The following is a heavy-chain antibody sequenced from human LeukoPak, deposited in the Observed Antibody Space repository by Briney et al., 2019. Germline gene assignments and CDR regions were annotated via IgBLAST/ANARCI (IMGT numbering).Heavy chain of an antibody. D-gene: IGHD3-10*01. CDR1: GGTFSSYA. CDR2: IIPIFGTA. J-gene: IGHJ4*02. V-gene: IGHV1-69*13. CDR3: ASKSDGSDPLGAYYFDY. Sequence: SVKVSCKASGGTFSSYAISWVRQAPGQGLEWMGGIIPIFGTANYAKKFQGRVTITADESTSTAYMELSSLRSEDTAVYYCASKSDGSDPLGAYYFDYWGQGTLVTVSS.